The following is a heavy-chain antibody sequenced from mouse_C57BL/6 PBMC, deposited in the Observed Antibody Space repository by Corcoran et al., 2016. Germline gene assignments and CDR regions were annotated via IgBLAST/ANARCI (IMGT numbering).Heavy chain of an antibody. CDR1: GYAFSSYW. V-gene: IGHV1-80*01. D-gene: IGHD2-5*01. Sequence: QVQLQQSGAELVKPGASVKISCKASGYAFSSYWMNWVKQRPGKGLEWIGQIYPGDGDTNYNGKCKGKATLTADKSSSTAYMQLSSLTSEDSAVYFCAREGTYYSNYDFDYWGQGTTLTVSS. CDR2: IYPGDGDT. J-gene: IGHJ2*01. CDR3: AREGTYYSNYDFDY.